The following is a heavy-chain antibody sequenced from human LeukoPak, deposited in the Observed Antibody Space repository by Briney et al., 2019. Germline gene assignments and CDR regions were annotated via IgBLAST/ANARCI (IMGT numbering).Heavy chain of an antibody. J-gene: IGHJ4*02. Sequence: SETLSLTCTVSGGSVSGGNYYWSWIRQPPGKGLERIGFMSNSGHTDSIPSLKSRVTISLDTSKNQFSLNLISVAAADTAVYFCARVSAAGTGPDYWGQGTLVTVSS. D-gene: IGHD6-13*01. CDR2: MSNSGHT. V-gene: IGHV4-61*01. CDR1: GGSVSGGNYY. CDR3: ARVSAAGTGPDY.